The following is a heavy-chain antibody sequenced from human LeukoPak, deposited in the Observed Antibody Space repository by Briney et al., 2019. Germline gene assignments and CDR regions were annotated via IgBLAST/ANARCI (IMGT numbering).Heavy chain of an antibody. V-gene: IGHV3-23*01. Sequence: GGSLRLSCAASGFTFSSYAMSWVRQAPGNGLEWVSAISGSGGSTYYADSVKGRFTISRDNSKNTLYLQMNSLRAEDTAVYYCAKDQSERGYFDYWGQGTLVTVSS. D-gene: IGHD1-26*01. J-gene: IGHJ4*02. CDR1: GFTFSSYA. CDR3: AKDQSERGYFDY. CDR2: ISGSGGST.